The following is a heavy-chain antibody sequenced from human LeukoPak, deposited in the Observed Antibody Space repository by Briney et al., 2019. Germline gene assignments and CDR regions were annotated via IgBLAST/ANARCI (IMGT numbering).Heavy chain of an antibody. V-gene: IGHV3-15*01. Sequence: PGGSLRLSCAASGFTFSNAWMSWVRQAPGKGLEWVGRIKSKADGATTDYAASVKGRFTISRDDSQNTLYLQVNSLKTEDTAVYYCTTGDSGSYRSVDYWGQGTLVTVSS. CDR3: TTGDSGSYRSVDY. CDR2: IKSKADGATT. D-gene: IGHD1-26*01. CDR1: GFTFSNAW. J-gene: IGHJ4*02.